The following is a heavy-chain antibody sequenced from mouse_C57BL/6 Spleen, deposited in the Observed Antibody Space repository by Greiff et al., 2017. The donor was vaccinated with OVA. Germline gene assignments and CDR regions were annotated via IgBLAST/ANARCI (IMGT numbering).Heavy chain of an antibody. CDR2: IYPRSGNT. CDR1: GYTFTSYG. J-gene: IGHJ3*01. D-gene: IGHD3-2*02. V-gene: IGHV1-81*01. CDR3: ARQGAQATTSFAY. Sequence: VHLVESGAELARPGASVKLSCKASGYTFTSYGISWVKQRTGQGLEWIGEIYPRSGNTYYNEKFKGKATLTADKSSSTAYMELRSLTSEDSAVYFCARQGAQATTSFAYWGQGTLVTVSA.